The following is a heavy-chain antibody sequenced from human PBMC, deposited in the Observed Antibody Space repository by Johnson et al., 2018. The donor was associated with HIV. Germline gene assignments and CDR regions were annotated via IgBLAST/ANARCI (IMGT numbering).Heavy chain of an antibody. J-gene: IGHJ3*02. D-gene: IGHD3-22*01. CDR3: ATSLYYYDSSGFSFDAFDI. CDR1: GFTFSYYG. CDR2: IWYDGSNK. V-gene: IGHV3-33*01. Sequence: QVLLVESGGGVVQPGRSLRLSCAASGFTFSYYGIHWVRQAPGKGLEWVAVIWYDGSNKYYADSMKGRFTISRDNSKNTLYLQMNSLRAEDTAVYYCATSLYYYDSSGFSFDAFDIWGQGTLVTVSS.